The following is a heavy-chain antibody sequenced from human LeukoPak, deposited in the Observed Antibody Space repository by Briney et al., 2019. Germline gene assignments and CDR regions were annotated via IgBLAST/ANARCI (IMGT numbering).Heavy chain of an antibody. CDR2: IIPIFGTA. Sequence: SVKSSCKASGDTFSSYAISWVRQAPGHGLEWMGGIIPIFGTANYAQKFQGRVTITADESTSTAYMELSSLRSEDTAVCYCASKSDGSDPLGAYYFDYWGQGTLVTVSS. D-gene: IGHD3-10*01. CDR3: ASKSDGSDPLGAYYFDY. CDR1: GDTFSSYA. J-gene: IGHJ4*02. V-gene: IGHV1-69*13.